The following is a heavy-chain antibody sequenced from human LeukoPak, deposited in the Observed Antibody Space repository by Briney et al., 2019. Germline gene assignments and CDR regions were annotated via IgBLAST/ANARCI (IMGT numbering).Heavy chain of an antibody. V-gene: IGHV3-9*01. CDR1: GFTFEDKA. CDR2: ITWNSDTV. J-gene: IGHJ4*02. Sequence: GGSLRLSCIGSGFTFEDKAMHWVRQVPGKGLEWVSGITWNSDTVDYTDSVKGRFPISRDNAKNSLFLQMNSVRPEDTALYYCTKAQTSSFFSTPRLDWGQGTQVIVSS. CDR3: TKAQTSSFFSTPRLD. D-gene: IGHD2-2*01.